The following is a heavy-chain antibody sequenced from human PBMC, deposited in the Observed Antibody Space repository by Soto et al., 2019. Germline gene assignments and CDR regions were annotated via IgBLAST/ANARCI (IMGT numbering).Heavy chain of an antibody. Sequence: ASVKVWCRASGDTFTVYYMHFVRQAPVQGGEWIGWINPNSGGTNYAQNFQGRGTMTRDTSISTAYMELSRLRSDDTAVYYCAREYERYYDILTGYLDVWGQGTTVTVSS. D-gene: IGHD3-9*01. CDR3: AREYERYYDILTGYLDV. CDR2: INPNSGGT. CDR1: GDTFTVYY. V-gene: IGHV1-2*02. J-gene: IGHJ6*02.